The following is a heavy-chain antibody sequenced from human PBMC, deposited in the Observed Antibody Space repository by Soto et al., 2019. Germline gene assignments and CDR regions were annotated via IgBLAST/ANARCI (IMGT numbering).Heavy chain of an antibody. CDR3: ARQGIAARRPPYYMDV. V-gene: IGHV4-34*01. D-gene: IGHD6-6*01. CDR1: GGSFSGYY. CDR2: INHSGST. J-gene: IGHJ6*03. Sequence: PSETLSLTCAVYGGSFSGYYWSWIRQPPGKGLEWIGEINHSGSTNYNPSLKSRVTISVDTSKNQFSLKLSSVTAADTAVYYCARQGIAARRPPYYMDVWGKGTTVTVSS.